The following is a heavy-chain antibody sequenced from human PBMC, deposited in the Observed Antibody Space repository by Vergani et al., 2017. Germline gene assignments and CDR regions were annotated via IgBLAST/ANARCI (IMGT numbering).Heavy chain of an antibody. J-gene: IGHJ6*02. CDR1: GFTFSSYS. CDR3: TSSHDYSLAGRYYYYGMDV. D-gene: IGHD4-11*01. V-gene: IGHV3-21*01. Sequence: EVQLVESGGGLVQPGGSLRLSCAASGFTFSSYSMNWVRQAPGKGLEWVSSISSSSSYIYYADSVKGRFTISRDNAKNSLYLQMNSLRAEDTAVYYCTSSHDYSLAGRYYYYGMDVWGQGTTVTVSS. CDR2: ISSSSSYI.